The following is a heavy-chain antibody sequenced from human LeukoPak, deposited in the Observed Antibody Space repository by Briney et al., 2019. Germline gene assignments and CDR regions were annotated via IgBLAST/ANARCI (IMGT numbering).Heavy chain of an antibody. CDR2: ISAYNGNT. CDR3: ARGAPMVRGAIGETNWFDP. D-gene: IGHD3-10*01. J-gene: IGHJ5*02. CDR1: GYTFTSYG. Sequence: ASVKVSCKASGYTFTSYGISWVRQAPGQGLEWMGWISAYNGNTNYAQKLQGRVTMTTDTSTSTAYMELRSLRSDDTAVYYCARGAPMVRGAIGETNWFDPWGQGTLVTVSS. V-gene: IGHV1-18*01.